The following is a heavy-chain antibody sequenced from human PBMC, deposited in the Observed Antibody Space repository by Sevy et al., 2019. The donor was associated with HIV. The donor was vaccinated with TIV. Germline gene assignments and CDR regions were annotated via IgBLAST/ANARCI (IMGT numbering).Heavy chain of an antibody. CDR2: ISGSGGST. D-gene: IGHD3-22*01. CDR1: GFTFSSYA. CDR3: AKDRYHTSGYYPEGAFDI. Sequence: RGSLRLSCAASGFTFSSYALNWVRQAPGKGLEWVSTISGSGGSTYYAASVKGRFTISRDNSKNTLYLQMDSLRAEDTAVYYCAKDRYHTSGYYPEGAFDIWGQGTMVTVSS. V-gene: IGHV3-23*01. J-gene: IGHJ3*02.